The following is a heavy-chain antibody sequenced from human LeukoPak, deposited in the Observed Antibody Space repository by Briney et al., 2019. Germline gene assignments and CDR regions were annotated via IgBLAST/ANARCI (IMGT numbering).Heavy chain of an antibody. D-gene: IGHD3-10*01. CDR3: AKPYYYGSGSYYFDY. Sequence: LGRSLRLSCAASGFTFSSYGMHWVRQAPGKGLEWVAVISYDGSNKYYADSVKGRFTISRDNSKNTLYLQMNSLRAEDTAVYYCAKPYYYGSGSYYFDYWGQGTLVTVSS. J-gene: IGHJ4*02. CDR1: GFTFSSYG. V-gene: IGHV3-30*18. CDR2: ISYDGSNK.